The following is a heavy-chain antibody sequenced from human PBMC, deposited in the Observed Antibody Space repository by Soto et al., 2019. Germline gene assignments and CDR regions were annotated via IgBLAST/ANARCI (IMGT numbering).Heavy chain of an antibody. CDR1: GFTVSSNY. J-gene: IGHJ4*02. Sequence: GGSLRISCAASGFTVSSNYMSWVRQAPGKGLEWVSVIYSGGSTYYADSVKGRFTISRDNSKNTLCLQMNSLRAEDTAVYYCAREYCSSTSCPIDYWGQGTLVTVSS. CDR3: AREYCSSTSCPIDY. CDR2: IYSGGST. D-gene: IGHD2-2*01. V-gene: IGHV3-66*01.